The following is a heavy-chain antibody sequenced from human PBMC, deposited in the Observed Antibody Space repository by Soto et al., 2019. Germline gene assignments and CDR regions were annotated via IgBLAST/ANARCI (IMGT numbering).Heavy chain of an antibody. CDR1: GGTFSSYA. CDR2: IIPIFGTA. J-gene: IGHJ6*02. Sequence: QVQLVQSGAEVKKPGSSVKVSCKASGGTFSSYAISWVRQAPGQGLEWMGGIIPIFGTANYAQKFQGRVTITADESTSTAYRELSSLRAEDTAVYYCARADCTNGVCYPYYYYGMDVWGQGTTVTVSS. D-gene: IGHD2-8*01. V-gene: IGHV1-69*01. CDR3: ARADCTNGVCYPYYYYGMDV.